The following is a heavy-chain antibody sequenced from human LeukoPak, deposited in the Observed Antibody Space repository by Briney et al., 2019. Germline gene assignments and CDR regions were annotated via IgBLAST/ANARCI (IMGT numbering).Heavy chain of an antibody. V-gene: IGHV1-2*06. CDR3: ARDQRSYYYDSSAGGNYFDY. CDR1: GYTFTGYY. Sequence: ASVKVSCKASGYTFTGYYMHWVRQVPGQGLEWMGRINPNSGGTNYAQKFQGRVTMTRDTSISTAYMELSRLRSDDTAVYYCARDQRSYYYDSSAGGNYFDYWGQGTLVTVSS. CDR2: INPNSGGT. D-gene: IGHD3-22*01. J-gene: IGHJ4*02.